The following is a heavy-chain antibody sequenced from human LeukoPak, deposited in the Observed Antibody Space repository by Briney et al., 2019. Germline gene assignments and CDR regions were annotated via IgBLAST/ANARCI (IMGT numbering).Heavy chain of an antibody. V-gene: IGHV3-7*01. J-gene: IGHJ4*02. CDR1: GFTFSRYW. CDR2: IIQDESEK. Sequence: GGSLRLSCVASGFTFSRYWMSWVRQPPGKGLEWVATIIQDESEKYYVDSVKGRFSISRDNAKNSLYLQMNSLRAEDTAVYYCARDLLGWELHYFDYWGQGTLVTVSS. CDR3: ARDLLGWELHYFDY. D-gene: IGHD1-26*01.